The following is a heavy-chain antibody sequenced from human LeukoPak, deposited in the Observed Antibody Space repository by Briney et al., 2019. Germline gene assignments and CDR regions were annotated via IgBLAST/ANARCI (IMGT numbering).Heavy chain of an antibody. CDR1: GFTFTSYW. Sequence: PGGSLRLSCAASGFTFTSYWMSWVRQAPGKGLEWVANIKQDRNERYYVDSVKGRFTSSRDNAKNSLYLQMNSLRADDTGVYYCAGSGWQVYFDYWGQGTLVTVSS. V-gene: IGHV3-7*01. CDR3: AGSGWQVYFDY. CDR2: IKQDRNER. J-gene: IGHJ4*02. D-gene: IGHD6-19*01.